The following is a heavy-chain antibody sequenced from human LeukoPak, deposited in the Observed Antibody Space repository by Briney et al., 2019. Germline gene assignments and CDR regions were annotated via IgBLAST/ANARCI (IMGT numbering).Heavy chain of an antibody. CDR1: GFTFSGSA. CDR2: IRSKANSYAT. CDR3: TSLQAGIVGATKAFDI. D-gene: IGHD1-26*01. Sequence: GGSLRLSCAASGFTFSGSAMHWVRQASGKGLEWVGRIRSKANSYATAYAASVKGRFTISRDDSKNTAYLQMNSLKTEDTAVYYCTSLQAGIVGATKAFDIWGQGTMVTVSS. V-gene: IGHV3-73*01. J-gene: IGHJ3*02.